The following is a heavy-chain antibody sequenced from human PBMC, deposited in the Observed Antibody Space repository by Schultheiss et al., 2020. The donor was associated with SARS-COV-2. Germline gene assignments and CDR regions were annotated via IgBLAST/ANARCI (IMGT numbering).Heavy chain of an antibody. D-gene: IGHD4-17*01. V-gene: IGHV1-8*01. CDR1: GYTFTSYY. J-gene: IGHJ4*02. Sequence: ASVKVSCKASGYTFTSYYMHWVRQATGQGLEWMGWMNPNSGNTGYAQKFQGRVTMTRNTSISTAYMELSSLRAEDTAVYYCARDVTYGVLGVDYWGQGTLVTVSS. CDR3: ARDVTYGVLGVDY. CDR2: MNPNSGNT.